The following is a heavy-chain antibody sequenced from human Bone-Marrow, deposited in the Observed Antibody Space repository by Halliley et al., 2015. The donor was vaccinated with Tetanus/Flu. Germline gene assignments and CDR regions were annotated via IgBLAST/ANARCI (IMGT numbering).Heavy chain of an antibody. CDR2: IWFDGTNK. V-gene: IGHV3-33*01. J-gene: IGHJ5*02. CDR3: ARDVYNEDSTGYGVFDP. Sequence: IWFDGTNKYYADSVKGRFTISRDNSRNTLFLQMDSLRAEDSAVYACARDVYNEDSTGYGVFDPWGQGIPVTVSS. D-gene: IGHD3-22*01.